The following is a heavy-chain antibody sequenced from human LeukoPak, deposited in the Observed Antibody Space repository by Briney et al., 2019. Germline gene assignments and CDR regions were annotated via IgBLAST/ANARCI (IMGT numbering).Heavy chain of an antibody. CDR2: IKQDGSEK. CDR3: ARDLGSGSNYYYYGMDV. J-gene: IGHJ6*02. Sequence: GGSLRLSCAASGFTFSSYWMSWVRQAPGKGLEWVANIKQDGSEKYYVDSVKGRFTISRDNAKNSLYLQMNSLRAEDTAVYYCARDLGSGSNYYYYGMDVWGQGTTVTVSS. CDR1: GFTFSSYW. V-gene: IGHV3-7*01. D-gene: IGHD3-22*01.